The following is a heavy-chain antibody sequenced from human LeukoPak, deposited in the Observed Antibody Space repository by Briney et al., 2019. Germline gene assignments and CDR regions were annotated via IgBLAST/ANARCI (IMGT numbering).Heavy chain of an antibody. CDR2: IRSKTYGGTT. CDR1: GFTFGDYA. J-gene: IGHJ4*02. CDR3: TSDHDYGVGGIDY. V-gene: IGHV3-49*03. D-gene: IGHD4-17*01. Sequence: PGRSLRLSCAASGFTFGDYALNWFRQAPGKGLEWVSFIRSKTYGGTTEYAASVKGRFTISRDDSKNIAYLQMNSLKTEDTAVYYCTSDHDYGVGGIDYWGQGTLVTVSS.